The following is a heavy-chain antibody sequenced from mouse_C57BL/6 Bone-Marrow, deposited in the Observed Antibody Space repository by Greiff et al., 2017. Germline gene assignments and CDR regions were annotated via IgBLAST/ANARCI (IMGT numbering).Heavy chain of an antibody. CDR1: GYTFTSYW. CDR3: ARTPRITTVVAPIGY. Sequence: QVQLKQPGTELVKPGASVKLSCKASGYTFTSYWMHWVKQRPGQGLEWIGNINPSNGGTNYNENFKSKATLTVDKSSNTAYMQLSSLAAEDSAVYYCARTPRITTVVAPIGYWGQGTTLTVSS. J-gene: IGHJ2*01. CDR2: INPSNGGT. D-gene: IGHD1-1*01. V-gene: IGHV1-53*01.